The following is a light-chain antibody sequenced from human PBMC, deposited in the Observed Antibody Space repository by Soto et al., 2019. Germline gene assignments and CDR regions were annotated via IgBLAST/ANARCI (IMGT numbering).Light chain of an antibody. CDR1: HSISSW. CDR2: DAS. Sequence: DIQMTQSPSTLSASVGDRVTITCRASHSISSWLAWYQQKPGKAPNLLIYDASTLESGVPSRFSGSGSGTEFTLTISSLQPEDIATYYCQQYDNLPLTFGGGTKVEIK. V-gene: IGKV1-5*01. CDR3: QQYDNLPLT. J-gene: IGKJ4*01.